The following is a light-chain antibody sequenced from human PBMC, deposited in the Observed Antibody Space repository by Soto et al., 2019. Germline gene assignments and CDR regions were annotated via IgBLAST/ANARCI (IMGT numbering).Light chain of an antibody. Sequence: IVMTQSPATLSVSPGERATLSCRASQSVRSNLAWYQQIPGQAPRLLIYGASTRATGIPARFSGSGSGTEFTLTISSLQSEDFAVYFCQQYGTSLRTFCHGTRLEI. CDR3: QQYGTSLRT. V-gene: IGKV3-15*01. J-gene: IGKJ5*01. CDR1: QSVRSN. CDR2: GAS.